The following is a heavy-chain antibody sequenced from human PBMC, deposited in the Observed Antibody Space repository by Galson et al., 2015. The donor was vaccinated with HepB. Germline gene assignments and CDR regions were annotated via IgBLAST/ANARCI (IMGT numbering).Heavy chain of an antibody. D-gene: IGHD2-21*01. V-gene: IGHV2-5*02. CDR2: IHWDDDK. Sequence: PALVKPTPTLTLTCTFSGFSMRSNGMGVAWIRQPPGKALEWLALIHWDDDKRYNPSLKNRLTITKDTSKNQVVLTMTNMDPVDTATYYCARRNIVGLFDFWGQGTLVTVSS. CDR3: ARRNIVGLFDF. CDR1: GFSMRSNGMG. J-gene: IGHJ4*02.